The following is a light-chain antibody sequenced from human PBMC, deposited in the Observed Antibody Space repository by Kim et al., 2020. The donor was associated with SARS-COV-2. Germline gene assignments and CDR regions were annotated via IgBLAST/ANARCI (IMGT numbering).Light chain of an antibody. CDR2: GAS. CDR3: QQYGSSRGA. Sequence: LSPGESATLSCRASQSVDRNYLAWYQHKPGQSPRLLIYGASTRATGIPDRFSGSGSGTDFSLTITRLDPEDFAVYYCQQYGSSRGAFGQGTKLEI. CDR1: QSVDRNY. V-gene: IGKV3-20*01. J-gene: IGKJ2*01.